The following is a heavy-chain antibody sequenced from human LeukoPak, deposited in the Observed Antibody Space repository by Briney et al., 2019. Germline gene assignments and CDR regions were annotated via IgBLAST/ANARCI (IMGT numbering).Heavy chain of an antibody. CDR2: INTDGSST. J-gene: IGHJ4*02. CDR3: ARGTITAPGLGDY. CDR1: GFTFSSYW. D-gene: IGHD6-13*01. V-gene: IGHV3-74*01. Sequence: PGGSLRLSCAASGFTFSSYWMHWVRQAPGKGLVWVSRINTDGSSTNYADSVKGRFTISRDNAKNTVYLQMNSLRAEDTAVYYCARGTITAPGLGDYWGQGTLVTVSS.